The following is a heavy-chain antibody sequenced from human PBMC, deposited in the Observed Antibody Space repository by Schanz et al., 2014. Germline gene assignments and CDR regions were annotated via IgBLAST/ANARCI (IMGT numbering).Heavy chain of an antibody. V-gene: IGHV3-23*01. Sequence: EGQLLESGGGLIQPGGSLRLSCAASGFTFNSYAMTWVRQAPGKGLEWVSSISHSGGSKYYADSVKGRFTISRDNSENTLYLQMNSLRAEDTALYYCARDSGPYYDKSMDVWGQGTTVAVSS. J-gene: IGHJ6*02. D-gene: IGHD3-9*01. CDR2: ISHSGGSK. CDR3: ARDSGPYYDKSMDV. CDR1: GFTFNSYA.